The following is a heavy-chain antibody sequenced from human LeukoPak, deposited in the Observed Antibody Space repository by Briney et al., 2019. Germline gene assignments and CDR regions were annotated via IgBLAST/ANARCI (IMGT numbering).Heavy chain of an antibody. V-gene: IGHV1-69*01. Sequence: SVKVSCKASGGTFSSYAISWVRQAPGQGLEWMGGIIPIFGTANYAQKFQGRVTITADESTSTAYMELSSLRSEDTAVYYCASKSYCGGDCYRSAFDIWGQGTMVTVSS. D-gene: IGHD2-21*01. J-gene: IGHJ3*02. CDR3: ASKSYCGGDCYRSAFDI. CDR1: GGTFSSYA. CDR2: IIPIFGTA.